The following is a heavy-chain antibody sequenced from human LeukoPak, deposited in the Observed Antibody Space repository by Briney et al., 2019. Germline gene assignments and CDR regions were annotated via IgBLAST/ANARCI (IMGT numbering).Heavy chain of an antibody. V-gene: IGHV3-43*01. CDR3: VTLDSGSLF. CDR1: GFTFNDYDDYT. CDR2: ITWDGSDA. D-gene: IGHD3-10*01. Sequence: QSGGSLRLSCAASGFTFNDYDDYTMHWVRQAPGQGLKWVSLITWDGSDAYYADSVKGRFTVSRDNSKNSLYLQMNSLTTEDTAFYHCVTLDSGSLFWGQGTPVTVSS. J-gene: IGHJ4*02.